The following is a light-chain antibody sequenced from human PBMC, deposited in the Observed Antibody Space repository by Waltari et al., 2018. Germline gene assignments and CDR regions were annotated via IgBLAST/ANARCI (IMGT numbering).Light chain of an antibody. CDR3: SSYTTSSTRGVI. Sequence: QSALTQPASVSGSPAQSITISCTGTSSDVGGYNYVSWYQQHPGKAPKLMIYQVNKRPSGVSNRVSGSKSGNTASLTISGLQAEDEADYYCSSYTTSSTRGVIFGGGTKLTVL. CDR1: SSDVGGYNY. V-gene: IGLV2-14*01. CDR2: QVN. J-gene: IGLJ2*01.